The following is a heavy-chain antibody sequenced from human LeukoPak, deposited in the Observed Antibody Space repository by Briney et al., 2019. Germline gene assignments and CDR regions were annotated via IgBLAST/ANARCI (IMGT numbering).Heavy chain of an antibody. D-gene: IGHD3-10*01. J-gene: IGHJ4*02. CDR3: GRGLYGSGRRSLMAH. CDR1: GFSFHNYW. CDR2: IDQDETQK. Sequence: GGSLRLSCAISGFSFHNYWMTWVRQAPGRGLEWLANIDQDETQKNHVDSVKGRFTISRDNAEKSLYLRMTSLRVEDTAIYYCGRGLYGSGRRSLMAHWGPGTLVTVSS. V-gene: IGHV3-7*03.